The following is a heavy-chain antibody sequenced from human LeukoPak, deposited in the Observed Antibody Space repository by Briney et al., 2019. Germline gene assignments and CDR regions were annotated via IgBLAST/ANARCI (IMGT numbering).Heavy chain of an antibody. CDR3: AVYYYDSSGYYSPFDY. D-gene: IGHD3-22*01. Sequence: ASVKVSCKASGYTFTSYDISWVRQATGQGLEWMGWMNPNSGNTGYAQKFQGRVTMTRNTSISTAYMELSSLRSEDTAVYYCAVYYYDSSGYYSPFDYWGQGTLVTVSS. CDR2: MNPNSGNT. V-gene: IGHV1-8*01. CDR1: GYTFTSYD. J-gene: IGHJ4*02.